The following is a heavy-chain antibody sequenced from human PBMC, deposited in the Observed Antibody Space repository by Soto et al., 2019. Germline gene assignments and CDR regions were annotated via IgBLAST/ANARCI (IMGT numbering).Heavy chain of an antibody. CDR1: GGTFSSYA. D-gene: IGHD1-26*01. V-gene: IGHV1-69*12. CDR2: IIPIFGTA. Sequence: QVQLVQSGAEVKKPGSSVKVSCKASGGTFSSYAISWVRQAPGQGLEWMGGIIPIFGTANYAQKFQGRVTITADESTSTAYMELSSLRSEDTAGYYCARGGWELPIGYWYFDLWGRGTLVTVSS. J-gene: IGHJ2*01. CDR3: ARGGWELPIGYWYFDL.